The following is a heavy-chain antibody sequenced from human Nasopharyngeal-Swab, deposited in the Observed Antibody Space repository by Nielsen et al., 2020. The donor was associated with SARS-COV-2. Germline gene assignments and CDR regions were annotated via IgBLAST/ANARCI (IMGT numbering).Heavy chain of an antibody. CDR3: ARVASSWLANIDY. D-gene: IGHD6-19*01. J-gene: IGHJ4*02. V-gene: IGHV3-74*01. Sequence: GESLKISCAASGFTFSSYWMHWVRQAPGEGLVWVARINDNGASTTYADSVRGRFTISRDNAKNTLYLQMNSLRAEDTAVYYCARVASSWLANIDYWDQGTLVTVSS. CDR1: GFTFSSYW. CDR2: INDNGAST.